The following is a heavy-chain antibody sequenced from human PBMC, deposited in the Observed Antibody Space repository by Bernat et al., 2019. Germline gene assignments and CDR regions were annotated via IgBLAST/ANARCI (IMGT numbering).Heavy chain of an antibody. J-gene: IGHJ4*02. Sequence: QVQLVQSGAEVKKPGASVKVSCKASGYIFTNYDLYLVRQAPGQGLEWMGMINPSGGSTTYGQKFQGRVTMTSDTSTSTVYMQLSSLRSEDTAVYYCARLSGGVAVSPNFDYWGQGTLVTVSS. CDR1: GYIFTNYD. V-gene: IGHV1-46*01. D-gene: IGHD2-8*02. CDR2: INPSGGST. CDR3: ARLSGGVAVSPNFDY.